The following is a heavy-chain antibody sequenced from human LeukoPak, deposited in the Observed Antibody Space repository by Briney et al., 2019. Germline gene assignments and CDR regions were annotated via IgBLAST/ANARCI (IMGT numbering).Heavy chain of an antibody. CDR2: IWYDGGNR. CDR1: GFTFINYA. CDR3: AREADCSDGSCYRGPFDI. V-gene: IGHV3-33*01. J-gene: IGHJ3*02. D-gene: IGHD2-15*01. Sequence: GGTLRLFCAASGFTFINYAMHWVRQAPAKGLEWGAVIWYDGGNRYYAESVKGRFTISRDTSENTLDLQMNSLRAEDTAVYYCAREADCSDGSCYRGPFDIWGQGTMITVSS.